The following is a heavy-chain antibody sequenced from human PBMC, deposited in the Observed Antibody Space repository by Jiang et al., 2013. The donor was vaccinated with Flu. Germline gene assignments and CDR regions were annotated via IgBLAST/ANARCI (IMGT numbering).Heavy chain of an antibody. D-gene: IGHD2-8*01. Sequence: LLKPSETLSLTCTVSGGSISSYYWSWIRQPPGKGLEWIGYISYSGSTNYNPSLKSRVTISVDTSKNQFSLKRSSVTAADTAVYYCVYFPGYWGQGTLVTVSS. CDR2: ISYSGST. CDR3: VYFPGY. CDR1: GGSISSYY. V-gene: IGHV4-59*12. J-gene: IGHJ4*02.